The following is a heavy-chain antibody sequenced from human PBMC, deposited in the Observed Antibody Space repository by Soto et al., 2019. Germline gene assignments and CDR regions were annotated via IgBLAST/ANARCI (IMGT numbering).Heavy chain of an antibody. D-gene: IGHD3-16*01. CDR3: AKGGRYFDS. V-gene: IGHV4-59*11. CDR2: IYYSGST. Sequence: SETLSLTCSVSGGSISSLYWSWIRQPPGKGLEWIGYIYYSGSTNYNPSLKSRVTISVDTSKNQFALKLTSVTAADTAVYYCAKGGRYFDSWGQGSLVTVSS. CDR1: GGSISSLY. J-gene: IGHJ4*02.